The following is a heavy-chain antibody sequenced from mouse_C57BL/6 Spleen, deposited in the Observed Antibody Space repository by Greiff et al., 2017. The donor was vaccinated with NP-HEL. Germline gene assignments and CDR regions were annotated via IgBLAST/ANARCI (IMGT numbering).Heavy chain of an antibody. CDR2: IYPRSGNT. CDR1: GYTFTSYG. D-gene: IGHD1-1*01. J-gene: IGHJ1*03. Sequence: QVQLQQSGAELARPGASVKLSCKASGYTFTSYGISWVKQRTGQGLEWIGEIYPRSGNTYYNEKFKGKATLTADKSSSTAYMELRSLTSEDSAVYFCATYGSSYASYWYFDVWGTGTTVTVSS. V-gene: IGHV1-81*01. CDR3: ATYGSSYASYWYFDV.